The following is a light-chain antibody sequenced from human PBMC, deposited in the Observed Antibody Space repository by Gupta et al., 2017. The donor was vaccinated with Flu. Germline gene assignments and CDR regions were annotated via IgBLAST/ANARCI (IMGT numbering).Light chain of an antibody. Sequence: STATLPVSPGERATLSCGASRSVRSDFAWYRQKPGQAPRLLIYGAPTRATGLPARFSGGGSGTEFTLTISRLQSEGFAVYYWQRYDDLRTFGQGTKVAI. CDR2: GAP. CDR1: RSVRSD. V-gene: IGKV3-15*01. CDR3: QRYDDLRT. J-gene: IGKJ1*01.